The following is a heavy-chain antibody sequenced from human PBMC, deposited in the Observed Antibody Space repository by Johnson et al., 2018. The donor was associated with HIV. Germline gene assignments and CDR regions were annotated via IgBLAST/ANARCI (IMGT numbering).Heavy chain of an antibody. V-gene: IGHV3-30*03. J-gene: IGHJ3*01. CDR1: GFTFRSYG. Sequence: QVQLVESGGGVVQPGRSLRLSCAVSGFTFRSYGMHWVRQAPGKGLEWVAVISYDGSKKYHADSVKGRFTISRDNSKNTLYLQMNTLRAEDTAVYYFNSGNHFDAFHVWGQGTLVTVSS. D-gene: IGHD1-14*01. CDR3: NSGNHFDAFHV. CDR2: ISYDGSKK.